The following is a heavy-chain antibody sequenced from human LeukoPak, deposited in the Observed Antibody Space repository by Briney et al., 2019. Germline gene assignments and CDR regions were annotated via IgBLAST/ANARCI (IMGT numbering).Heavy chain of an antibody. J-gene: IGHJ4*02. Sequence: GGSLRLSCAASGFTFSSYAMSWVRQAPGKGLEWVSAISGSGGSTYYADSVKGRFTISRDNSKTTLYLQMNSLSAEDTAVYYCAKHRDIFYYFDYWGQGTLVTVSS. CDR2: ISGSGGST. CDR3: AKHRDIFYYFDY. V-gene: IGHV3-23*01. D-gene: IGHD2-15*01. CDR1: GFTFSSYA.